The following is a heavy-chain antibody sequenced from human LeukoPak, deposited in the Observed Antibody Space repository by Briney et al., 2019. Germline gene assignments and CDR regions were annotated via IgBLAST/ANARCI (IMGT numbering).Heavy chain of an antibody. J-gene: IGHJ4*02. Sequence: GGSLRLSCAASGYTFSSYATHWVRQAPGKGLEYVSAISSNGGSTYYANSVKGRFTISRDNSKNTLYLQMGSLRAEDMAVYYCAREIRDFWSGSFDYWGQGTLVTVSS. D-gene: IGHD3-3*01. CDR1: GYTFSSYA. CDR3: AREIRDFWSGSFDY. V-gene: IGHV3-64*01. CDR2: ISSNGGST.